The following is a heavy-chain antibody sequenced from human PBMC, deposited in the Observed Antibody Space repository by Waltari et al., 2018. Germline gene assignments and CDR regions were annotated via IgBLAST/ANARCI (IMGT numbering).Heavy chain of an antibody. Sequence: QVQLVQSGAEVKKPGASVKVSCKASGYTFTGYYMHWVRQAPGQGLEWMGRINPNRGGTNYAQKFQGRVTMTRDTSISTAYMELSRLRSDDTAVYYCASFGYSSSWWDYWGQGTLVTVSS. J-gene: IGHJ4*02. CDR2: INPNRGGT. V-gene: IGHV1-2*06. D-gene: IGHD6-13*01. CDR3: ASFGYSSSWWDY. CDR1: GYTFTGYY.